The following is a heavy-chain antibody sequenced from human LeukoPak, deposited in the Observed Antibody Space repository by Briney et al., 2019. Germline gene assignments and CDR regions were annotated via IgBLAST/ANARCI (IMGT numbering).Heavy chain of an antibody. J-gene: IGHJ6*02. D-gene: IGHD2-2*01. CDR1: GYTFTSYG. V-gene: IGHV1-18*01. CDR3: ARGSSTQTHYYYYGMDV. Sequence: ASVKVSCKASGYTFTSYGISWVRQAPGQGLEWMGWISAYNGNTNYAQKLQGRVTMTTDTSTSTAYMELRSLRSDDTAVYYCARGSSTQTHYYYYGMDVWGQGTTVTVSS. CDR2: ISAYNGNT.